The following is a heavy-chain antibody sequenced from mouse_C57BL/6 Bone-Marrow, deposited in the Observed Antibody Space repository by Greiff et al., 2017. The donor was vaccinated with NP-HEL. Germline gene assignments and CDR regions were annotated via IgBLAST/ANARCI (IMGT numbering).Heavy chain of an antibody. CDR3: ARRSGGAMDY. CDR1: GYTFTSYW. D-gene: IGHD1-3*01. CDR2: IYPSDSET. J-gene: IGHJ4*01. Sequence: VQLQQPGAELVRPGSSVKLSCKASGYTFTSYWMDWVKQRPGQGLEWIGNIYPSDSETHYNQKFKDKATLTVDKSSSTAYMQLSSLTSEDSAVYYCARRSGGAMDYWGQGTSVTVSS. V-gene: IGHV1-61*01.